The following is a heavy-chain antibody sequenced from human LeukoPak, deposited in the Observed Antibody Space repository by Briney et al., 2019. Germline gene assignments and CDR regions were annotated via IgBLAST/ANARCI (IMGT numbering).Heavy chain of an antibody. Sequence: GASVKVSCKASGGTFSSYAISWVRQAPGQGLEWMGRIIPILGIANYAQKFQGRVTITADKSTSTAYMELSSLRSEDTAVYYCARDGPRGYSYGYRVFDYWGQGTLVTVSS. D-gene: IGHD5-18*01. J-gene: IGHJ4*02. CDR1: GGTFSSYA. CDR3: ARDGPRGYSYGYRVFDY. CDR2: IIPILGIA. V-gene: IGHV1-69*04.